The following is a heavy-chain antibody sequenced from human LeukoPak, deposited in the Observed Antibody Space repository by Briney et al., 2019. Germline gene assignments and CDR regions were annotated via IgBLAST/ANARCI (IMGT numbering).Heavy chain of an antibody. CDR3: ARGETYYYDSSGYYD. J-gene: IGHJ3*01. CDR2: IYTSGST. V-gene: IGHV4-61*02. Sequence: PSQTLSLTCTVSGGSISSGSYYWSWIRQPAGKGLEWIGRIYTSGSTNYNPSLKSRVTISVDTSKNQFSLKLSSVTAADTAVYYCARGETYYYDSSGYYDWGQGTMVTVSS. CDR1: GGSISSGSYY. D-gene: IGHD3-22*01.